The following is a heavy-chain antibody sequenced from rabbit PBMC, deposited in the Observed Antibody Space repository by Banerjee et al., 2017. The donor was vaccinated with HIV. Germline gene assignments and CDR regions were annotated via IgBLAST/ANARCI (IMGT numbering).Heavy chain of an antibody. CDR2: IYAGSGSA. D-gene: IGHD8-1*01. Sequence: QEQLVESGGGLVQPEGSLALTCKASGFTISSSYYMCWVRQAPGKGLEWIGCIYAGSGSAYYANWAKGRFTISKTSSTTVFLQMTSLTAADTATYFCARDYGYGGSGYSRLDLWGQGTLVTVS. CDR1: GFTISSSYY. J-gene: IGHJ3*01. CDR3: ARDYGYGGSGYSRLDL. V-gene: IGHV1S45*01.